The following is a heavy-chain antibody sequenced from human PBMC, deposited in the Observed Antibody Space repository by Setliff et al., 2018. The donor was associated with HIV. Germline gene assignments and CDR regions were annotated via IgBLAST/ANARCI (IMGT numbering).Heavy chain of an antibody. J-gene: IGHJ6*03. V-gene: IGHV4-4*07. D-gene: IGHD5-18*01. Sequence: SETLSLTCSVSGGSISSYYWSWIRQPAGKGLEWIGRIYVSGSTNYNPSLKSRVTMSVDTAKNQFSLKLSSVTAADTAVYYCAREIQFSATAYYYYYMDDWGRGTTVTVSS. CDR3: AREIQFSATAYYYYYMDD. CDR2: IYVSGST. CDR1: GGSISSYY.